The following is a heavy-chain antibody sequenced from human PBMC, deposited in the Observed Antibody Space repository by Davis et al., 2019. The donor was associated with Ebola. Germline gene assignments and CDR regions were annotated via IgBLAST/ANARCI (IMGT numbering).Heavy chain of an antibody. Sequence: GESLKISCAASGFTVSSNYMSWVRQAPGKGLEWVSVIYSGGSTYYADSVKGRFTISRDNAKNSLFVQMNSLRVEDTAVYYCARGCSSSSCSGWFDPWGQGTLVTVSS. D-gene: IGHD2-2*01. V-gene: IGHV3-53*01. CDR1: GFTVSSNY. J-gene: IGHJ5*02. CDR3: ARGCSSSSCSGWFDP. CDR2: IYSGGST.